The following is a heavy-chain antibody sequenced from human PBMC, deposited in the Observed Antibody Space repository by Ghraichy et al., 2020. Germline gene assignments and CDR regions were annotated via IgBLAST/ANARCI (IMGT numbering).Heavy chain of an antibody. CDR2: IYSGAST. CDR3: ARDSTPGYGDYGYYYYYMDV. J-gene: IGHJ6*03. Sequence: GGSLRLSCAASGFTVSSNYISWVRQAPGKGLEWVSVIYSGASTYYADSVKGRFTISRDNSKNMVYLKMNSLRAEDTAVYYCARDSTPGYGDYGYYYYYMDVWGKGTTVTVSS. CDR1: GFTVSSNY. V-gene: IGHV3-53*01. D-gene: IGHD4-17*01.